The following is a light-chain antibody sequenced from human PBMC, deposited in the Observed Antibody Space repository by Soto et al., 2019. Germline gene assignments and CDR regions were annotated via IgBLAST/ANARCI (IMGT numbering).Light chain of an antibody. J-gene: IGKJ3*01. CDR3: QQYNNRAT. CDR2: KAS. V-gene: IGKV1-5*03. CDR1: QSISSW. Sequence: DIQMTQSPSTLSASVGDRVTITCRASQSISSWLAWYQQKPGKAPKLLIYKASNLDSGVPSRFSGSGSGTEFTLTISSLQPDDFATYYCQQYNNRATFGPGTKVDIK.